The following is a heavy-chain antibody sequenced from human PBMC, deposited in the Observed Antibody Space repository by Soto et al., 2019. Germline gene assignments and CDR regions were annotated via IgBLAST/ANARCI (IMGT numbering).Heavy chain of an antibody. CDR1: GFTFSSYA. CDR2: ISYDGSNK. Sequence: QVQLVESGGGVVQPGRSLRLSCAASGFTFSSYAMHWVRQAPGKGLEWVAVISYDGSNKYYADSVKGRFTISRDNSKNTLYLQMNSLRAEDTAVYYCARDYEEMATSPVEFDFWGQGTMVTVSS. J-gene: IGHJ4*02. CDR3: ARDYEEMATSPVEFDF. V-gene: IGHV3-30-3*01. D-gene: IGHD5-12*01.